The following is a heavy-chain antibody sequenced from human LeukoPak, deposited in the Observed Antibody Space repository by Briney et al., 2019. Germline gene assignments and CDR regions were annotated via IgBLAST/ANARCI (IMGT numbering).Heavy chain of an antibody. Sequence: GGSLRLSCAASGFTFSTYAMNWVRQAPGKGLEWVAVISDDGRHNYYADSVNGRFTISRDNSKSTLYLQMNSLRDDDSAAYFCARVYLERLTAGYFDHWGQGTQVTVSP. CDR1: GFTFSTYA. D-gene: IGHD2-8*01. CDR2: ISDDGRHN. V-gene: IGHV3-30*04. CDR3: ARVYLERLTAGYFDH. J-gene: IGHJ4*02.